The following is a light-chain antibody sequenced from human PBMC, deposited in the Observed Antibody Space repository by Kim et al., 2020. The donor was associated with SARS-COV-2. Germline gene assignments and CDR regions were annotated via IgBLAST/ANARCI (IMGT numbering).Light chain of an antibody. CDR2: LRSSGSY. J-gene: IGLJ3*02. V-gene: IGLV4-60*03. CDR3: ESCDSNPPV. Sequence: SSVKLTCSLSSGNSYVIIAWHQTQPGQAPRYLMKLRSSGSYNKGSGVPDRFSGSSSGADRYLTISHLQSEDEADYYCESCDSNPPVFGGGTQLTVL. CDR1: SGNSYVI.